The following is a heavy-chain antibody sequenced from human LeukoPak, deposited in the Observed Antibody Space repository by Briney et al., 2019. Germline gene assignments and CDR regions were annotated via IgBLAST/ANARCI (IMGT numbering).Heavy chain of an antibody. Sequence: GASVKVSCKASGYTFTSYGISWVRQAPGQGLEWMGWISAYNGNTNYAQKLQGRVTMTTDTSTSTAYMELGSLRSDDTAVYYCARWDYYYDSSGYSDYRGQGTLVTVSS. J-gene: IGHJ4*02. CDR1: GYTFTSYG. D-gene: IGHD3-22*01. CDR2: ISAYNGNT. V-gene: IGHV1-18*01. CDR3: ARWDYYYDSSGYSDY.